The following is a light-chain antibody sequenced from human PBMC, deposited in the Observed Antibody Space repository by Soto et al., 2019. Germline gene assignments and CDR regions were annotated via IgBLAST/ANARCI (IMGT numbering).Light chain of an antibody. CDR1: QSVSSY. Sequence: EIVLTQSPATLSLSPGERATLSCRASQSVSSYLAWYQQKPGQAPRPLIYDASNRATGNPARFSGSGSGTDFTLTISSLEPGDFAVYYCQQRSNWPPVYTFGQGTKLEIK. CDR3: QQRSNWPPVYT. J-gene: IGKJ2*01. CDR2: DAS. V-gene: IGKV3-11*01.